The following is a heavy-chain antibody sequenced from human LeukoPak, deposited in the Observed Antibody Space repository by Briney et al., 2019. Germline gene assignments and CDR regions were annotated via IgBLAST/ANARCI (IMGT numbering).Heavy chain of an antibody. Sequence: GGSLRLSCAASGFTFSSYAMHWVRQAPGKGLEWVAVISYDGSNKYYADSVKGRFTISRDNSKNTLFLQMNSLRAEDTAVYFCAKRGVVIRVVLVGFHKEAYYFESWGQGALVTVSS. J-gene: IGHJ4*02. V-gene: IGHV3-30*07. CDR1: GFTFSSYA. CDR2: ISYDGSNK. D-gene: IGHD3/OR15-3a*01. CDR3: AKRGVVIRVVLVGFHKEAYYFES.